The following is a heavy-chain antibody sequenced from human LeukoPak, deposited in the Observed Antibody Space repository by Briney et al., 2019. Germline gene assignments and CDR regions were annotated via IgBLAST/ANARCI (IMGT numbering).Heavy chain of an antibody. V-gene: IGHV4-39*01. J-gene: IGHJ4*02. CDR3: ARRSSSSWYFDY. D-gene: IGHD6-13*01. Sequence: SETLSLTCTVSGGSISSSSYYWGWIRQPPGKGLEWIGSIYYSGSTYYNPSLKSRVTISVDTSKNQFSLKLSSVTAADTAVYYCARRSSSSWYFDYWGQGTLVTVST. CDR2: IYYSGST. CDR1: GGSISSSSYY.